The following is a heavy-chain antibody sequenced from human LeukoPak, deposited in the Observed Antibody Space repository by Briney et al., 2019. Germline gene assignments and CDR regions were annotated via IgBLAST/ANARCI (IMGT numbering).Heavy chain of an antibody. Sequence: GGSLSLSCAASGFTFSSYFMHWVRQAPGKGLVWVSRINSDGSTTTYADSVKGRFTISRDNVKNTLYLQMNSLRAEDTAVYYCARDGGGATQFDYWGQGTLVTVSS. V-gene: IGHV3-74*01. D-gene: IGHD1-26*01. J-gene: IGHJ4*02. CDR1: GFTFSSYF. CDR2: INSDGSTT. CDR3: ARDGGGATQFDY.